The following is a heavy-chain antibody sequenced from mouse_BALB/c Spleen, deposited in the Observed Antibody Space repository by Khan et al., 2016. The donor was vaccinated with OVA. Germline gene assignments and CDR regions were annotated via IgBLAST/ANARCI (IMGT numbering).Heavy chain of an antibody. CDR2: IWPGSIT. Sequence: VQLQESGPGLVEPSQSLSITCTVSGFSLSNYGVHWVRQPPGKGLEWLGVIWPGSITTYNSPLMSRLSISKYKSKNQVFLKMNRLQPEDTAIYYCARSYDYDVGGFAYWGQGTLVTVSA. V-gene: IGHV2-9*02. CDR3: ARSYDYDVGGFAY. J-gene: IGHJ3*01. D-gene: IGHD2-4*01. CDR1: GFSLSNYG.